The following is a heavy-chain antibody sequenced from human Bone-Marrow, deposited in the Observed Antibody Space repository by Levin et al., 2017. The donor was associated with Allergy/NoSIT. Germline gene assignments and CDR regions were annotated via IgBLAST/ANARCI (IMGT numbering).Heavy chain of an antibody. V-gene: IGHV4-34*01. J-gene: IGHJ2*01. CDR2: INHSGST. Sequence: SETLSLTCAVYGGSFSGYYWSWIRQPPGKGLEWIGEINHSGSTNYNPSLKSRVTISVDTSKNQFSLKLSSVTAADTAVYYCARGLSSITIFGVVQYYGYFDLWGRGTLVTVSS. D-gene: IGHD3-3*01. CDR3: ARGLSSITIFGVVQYYGYFDL. CDR1: GGSFSGYY.